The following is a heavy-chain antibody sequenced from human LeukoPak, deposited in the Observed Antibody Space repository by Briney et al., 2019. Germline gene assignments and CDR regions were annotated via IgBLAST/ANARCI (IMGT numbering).Heavy chain of an antibody. D-gene: IGHD2-2*01. CDR3: ARQYCSSTSCSYDY. J-gene: IGHJ4*02. Sequence: SETLSLTCAVYGGSFSGYYWSWIRQPPRKGLVWIGGIEHNGSSKYSPSIKSRVRIAVDSSKNQFSLKVSSVTAADTAVYYCARQYCSSTSCSYDYWGQGTLVTVSS. V-gene: IGHV4-34*01. CDR1: GGSFSGYY. CDR2: IEHNGSS.